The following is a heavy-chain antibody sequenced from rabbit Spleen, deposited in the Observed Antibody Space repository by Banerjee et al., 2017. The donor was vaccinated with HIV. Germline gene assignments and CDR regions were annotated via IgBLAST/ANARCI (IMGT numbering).Heavy chain of an antibody. V-gene: IGHV1S40*01. J-gene: IGHJ4*01. CDR3: ARDLVAVIGWNFKL. CDR1: GFDFSSNA. Sequence: QSLEESGGDLVKPGASLTLTCKASGFDFSSNAMCWVRQAPGKGLEWIACINIVTGKSVYASWAKGRFIMSRTSSTTVTLQMASLTAADTATYFCARDLVAVIGWNFKLWGPGTLVTVS. D-gene: IGHD1-1*01. CDR2: INIVTGKS.